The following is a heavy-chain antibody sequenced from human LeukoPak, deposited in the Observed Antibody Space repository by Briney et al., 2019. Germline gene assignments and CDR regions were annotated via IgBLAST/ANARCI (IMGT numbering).Heavy chain of an antibody. J-gene: IGHJ4*02. Sequence: GGSLRLSCTASGFTFGDYAMGWVRRAPGKGLEWGGFIRSKAYGGTTEYAASVKGRFTISRDDSNSVAYLQMTSLKTEDTAVYYCTRVRTYIVVVTAIPFYFNYWGQGILVTVSS. CDR2: IRSKAYGGTT. CDR3: TRVRTYIVVVTAIPFYFNY. D-gene: IGHD2-21*02. V-gene: IGHV3-49*04. CDR1: GFTFGDYA.